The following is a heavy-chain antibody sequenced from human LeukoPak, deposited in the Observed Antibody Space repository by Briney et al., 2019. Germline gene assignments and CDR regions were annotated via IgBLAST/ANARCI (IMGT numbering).Heavy chain of an antibody. Sequence: SETLSLTCTLAGGSISSGSYYWSWIRQPAGKGLEWIGRIYTSGSTNYNPSLKSRVTISVDTSKNPFSLKLSSVTAADTAVYYCARGVGITIFGVVSSGPGWFDPWGQGTLVTVSS. CDR2: IYTSGST. CDR1: GGSISSGSYY. D-gene: IGHD3-3*01. V-gene: IGHV4-61*02. J-gene: IGHJ5*02. CDR3: ARGVGITIFGVVSSGPGWFDP.